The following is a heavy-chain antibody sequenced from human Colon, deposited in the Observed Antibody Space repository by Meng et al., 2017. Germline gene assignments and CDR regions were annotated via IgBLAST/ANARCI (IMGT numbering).Heavy chain of an antibody. CDR2: FHYTGPI. J-gene: IGHJ4*02. V-gene: IGHV4-4*02. D-gene: IGHD6-19*01. CDR3: AASSGWYRIDS. Sequence: QVKRQEPGPGLVKPSVTRSLTSGVSGVPVTSGQFWTWVRQPPGKGLEWIGEFHYTGPINYKPSLMSRVTISVDTSRNQFSLRLTSVTAADTAVYYCAASSGWYRIDSWGQGTLVTVSS. CDR1: GVPVTSGQF.